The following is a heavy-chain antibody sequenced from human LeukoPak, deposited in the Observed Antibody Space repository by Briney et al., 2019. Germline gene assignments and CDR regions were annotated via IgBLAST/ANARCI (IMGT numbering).Heavy chain of an antibody. D-gene: IGHD1-26*01. CDR2: ITSSSSYI. Sequence: GGSLRLSCAASGFTFSSYSMNWVRQAPGKGLEWVSSITSSSSYIYYADSVKGRFTISRDNAKNSLYLQMNSLRAEDTAVYYCARDRSGSYYGGENYFDYWGQGTLVTVSS. V-gene: IGHV3-21*01. CDR3: ARDRSGSYYGGENYFDY. CDR1: GFTFSSYS. J-gene: IGHJ4*02.